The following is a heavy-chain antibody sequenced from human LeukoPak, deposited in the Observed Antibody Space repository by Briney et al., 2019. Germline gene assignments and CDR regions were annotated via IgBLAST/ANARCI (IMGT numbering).Heavy chain of an antibody. CDR3: ARLCPPRGPAASTNYYYYYMDV. Sequence: SETLSLTCTVSGGSISSSSYYWGWIRQPPGKGLKWIGSICYSGSTYYNPSLKSRVTISVDTSKNQFSLKLSSVTAADTAVYYCARLCPPRGPAASTNYYYYYMDVWGKGTTVTVSS. D-gene: IGHD2-2*01. V-gene: IGHV4-39*07. CDR1: GGSISSSSYY. J-gene: IGHJ6*03. CDR2: ICYSGST.